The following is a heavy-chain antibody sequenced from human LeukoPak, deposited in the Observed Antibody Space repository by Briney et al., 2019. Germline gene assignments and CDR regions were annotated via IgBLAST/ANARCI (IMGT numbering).Heavy chain of an antibody. D-gene: IGHD3-22*01. V-gene: IGHV4-59*01. Sequence: SETLSLTCTVSGGSITGSYWSWLRQSPGKGLEWIGYIYYSGTTNYSPSLRSRVTMSVDTSNKQFSLKLRSVTAADTAVYYCASSKVTYYYDAGGYYYFDYWGQGALVTVSS. J-gene: IGHJ4*02. CDR2: IYYSGTT. CDR1: GGSITGSY. CDR3: ASSKVTYYYDAGGYYYFDY.